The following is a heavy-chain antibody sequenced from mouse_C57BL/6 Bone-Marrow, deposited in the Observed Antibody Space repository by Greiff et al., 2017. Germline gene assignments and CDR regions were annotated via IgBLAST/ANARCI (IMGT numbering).Heavy chain of an antibody. CDR1: GYSFTGYY. Sequence: VQLQQSGPELVKPGASVKISCTASGYSFTGYYMNWVKQSPEKSLEWIGEINPSTGGTTYNQKFKAKATLTVDKSSSTAYMQLKSLTSEDSAVYYCARCPDYYGSSYDYGGQGTTLTVSS. CDR3: ARCPDYYGSSYDY. CDR2: INPSTGGT. J-gene: IGHJ2*01. D-gene: IGHD1-1*01. V-gene: IGHV1-42*01.